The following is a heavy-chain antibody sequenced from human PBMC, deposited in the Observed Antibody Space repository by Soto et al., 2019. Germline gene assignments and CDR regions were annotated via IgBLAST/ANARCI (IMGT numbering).Heavy chain of an antibody. CDR2: ISSSSSYI. CDR1: GFTFSSYS. J-gene: IGHJ4*02. D-gene: IGHD3-10*01. V-gene: IGHV3-21*01. Sequence: EVQLVESGGGLVKPGGSLRLSCAASGFTFSSYSMNWVRQAPGKGLEWVSSISSSSSYIYYADSVKGRFTISRDNAKNSLYLQMNRLRAEDTAVYYCARDRDYYGSGSYPMAFDYWGQGTLVTVSS. CDR3: ARDRDYYGSGSYPMAFDY.